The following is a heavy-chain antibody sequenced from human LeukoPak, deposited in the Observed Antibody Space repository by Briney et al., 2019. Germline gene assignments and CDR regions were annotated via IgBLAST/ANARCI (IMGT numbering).Heavy chain of an antibody. D-gene: IGHD6-6*01. J-gene: IGHJ4*02. Sequence: ASVKVSCKASGYTFTSYDINWVRQATGQGLEWMGWMNPNSGNTGYAQKFQGRVTITRNTSISTAYMELSSLRSEDTAVYYCARGAEVPTKHSSSSKRLGYWGQGTLVSVSS. CDR2: MNPNSGNT. CDR1: GYTFTSYD. CDR3: ARGAEVPTKHSSSSKRLGY. V-gene: IGHV1-8*03.